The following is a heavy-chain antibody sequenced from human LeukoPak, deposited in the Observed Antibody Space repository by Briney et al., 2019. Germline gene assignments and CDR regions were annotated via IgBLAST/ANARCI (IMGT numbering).Heavy chain of an antibody. CDR3: AKGSTSNSPYYSYGMDV. Sequence: PGGSLRLSCAASGFTFSSYAMGWVRQAPGKGLEWVSAISGSGGSTYYADSVKGRFTISRDNSKNTLYLQMNSLRAEDTAVYYCAKGSTSNSPYYSYGMDVWGQGTTVTVSS. CDR2: ISGSGGST. CDR1: GFTFSSYA. J-gene: IGHJ6*02. D-gene: IGHD1-1*01. V-gene: IGHV3-23*01.